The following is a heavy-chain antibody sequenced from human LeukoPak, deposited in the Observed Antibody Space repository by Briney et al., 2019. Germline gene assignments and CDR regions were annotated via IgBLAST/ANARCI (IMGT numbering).Heavy chain of an antibody. J-gene: IGHJ4*02. Sequence: SETLSLTCTVSGGSISSYYWSWIRQPPGKGLEWIGYIYYSGSTNYDPSLKSRVTISVDTSKNQFSLKLSSVTAADTAVYYCARDPAAAGRSHFDYWGQGTLVTVSS. V-gene: IGHV4-59*01. CDR1: GGSISSYY. D-gene: IGHD6-13*01. CDR3: ARDPAAAGRSHFDY. CDR2: IYYSGST.